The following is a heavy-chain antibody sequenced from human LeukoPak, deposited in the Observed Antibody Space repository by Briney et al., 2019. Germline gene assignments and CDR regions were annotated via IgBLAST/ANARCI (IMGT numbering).Heavy chain of an antibody. V-gene: IGHV1-18*01. D-gene: IGHD2-2*01. J-gene: IGHJ5*02. CDR3: ARDRGRVPTHTGGFDP. CDR2: ISAYNGNT. Sequence: ASVKVSCKASGYTFTSYGISWVRQAPGQGLEWMGWISAYNGNTNYAQKLQGRVTMTTDTSTSTAYMELRSLRSDDTAVYYCARDRGRVPTHTGGFDPWGQGTLVTVSS. CDR1: GYTFTSYG.